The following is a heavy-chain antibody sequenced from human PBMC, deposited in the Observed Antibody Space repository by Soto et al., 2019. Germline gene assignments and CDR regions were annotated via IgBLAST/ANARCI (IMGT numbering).Heavy chain of an antibody. V-gene: IGHV1-69*13. CDR1: GYIFSSYS. CDR2: IIPVFGTT. D-gene: IGHD5-18*01. CDR3: AREVHTDGAFDI. Sequence: SVKVSCKASGYIFSSYSISWVRQAPGQGLEWMGGIIPVFGTTRDVQKFQGRVTMTANESTSTVYMELSRLRSEDTAIYYCAREVHTDGAFDIWGQGTMVTVSS. J-gene: IGHJ3*02.